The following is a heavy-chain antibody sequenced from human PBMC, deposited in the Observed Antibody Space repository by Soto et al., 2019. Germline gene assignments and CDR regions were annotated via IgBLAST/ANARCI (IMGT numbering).Heavy chain of an antibody. CDR1: GYTFIGYG. J-gene: IGHJ3*02. V-gene: IGHV1-18*01. CDR3: ARDWYCSGGRCSDVFDI. D-gene: IGHD2-15*01. CDR2: ISADNTNP. Sequence: GASVKVSCKASGYTFIGYGISWVRQAPGQGLEWMGWISADNTNPRYAQRLQGRVTMTTDTSTSTAYMELRSLTSDDTAIYYCARDWYCSGGRCSDVFDIWGQGTMVTVSS.